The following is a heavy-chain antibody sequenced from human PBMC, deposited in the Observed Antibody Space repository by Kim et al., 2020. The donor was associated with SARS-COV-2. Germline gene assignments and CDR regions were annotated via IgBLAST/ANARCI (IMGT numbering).Heavy chain of an antibody. J-gene: IGHJ6*03. CDR1: GGSFSGYH. Sequence: SETLSLTCAVYGGSFSGYHWSWIRQPPGKGLEWIGEINHSGSTNYNPSLKSRVTISVDTSKNQLSLKLSSVTAADTAVYYCARGRFGTSGRVHYYYYYMDVWGKGTTVIVSS. CDR3: ARGRFGTSGRVHYYYYYMDV. CDR2: INHSGST. V-gene: IGHV4-34*01. D-gene: IGHD3-16*01.